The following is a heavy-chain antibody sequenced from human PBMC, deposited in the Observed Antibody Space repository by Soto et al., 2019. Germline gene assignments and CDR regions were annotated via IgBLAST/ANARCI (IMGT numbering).Heavy chain of an antibody. CDR2: MFYSGNP. Sequence: SETLSLTCTVSGGSISSSNYYWGWIRQPPGKGLEWIGSMFYSGNPYYNPSLKSRVTISVDTSKNQFSLKLSSVTAADTAVYYCATIPATTILTDYWGQGTLVTVSS. D-gene: IGHD2-2*02. V-gene: IGHV4-39*01. J-gene: IGHJ4*02. CDR1: GGSISSSNYY. CDR3: ATIPATTILTDY.